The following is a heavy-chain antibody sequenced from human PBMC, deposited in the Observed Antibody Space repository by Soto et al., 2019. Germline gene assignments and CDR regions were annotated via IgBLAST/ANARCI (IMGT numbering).Heavy chain of an antibody. Sequence: SETLSLTCTVSGGSISSYYWSWIRQPPGKGLEWIGYIYYSGSTNYNPSLKSRVTISVDTSKNQFSLKLSSVTAADTAVYYCARDEGYYDSSGSWYYWGQGTLVTVSS. CDR1: GGSISSYY. CDR2: IYYSGST. CDR3: ARDEGYYDSSGSWYY. V-gene: IGHV4-59*01. J-gene: IGHJ4*02. D-gene: IGHD3-22*01.